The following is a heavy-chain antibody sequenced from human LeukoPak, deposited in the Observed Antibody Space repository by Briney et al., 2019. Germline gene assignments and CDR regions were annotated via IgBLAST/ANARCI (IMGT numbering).Heavy chain of an antibody. CDR2: IYSDGRT. V-gene: IGHV3-66*01. CDR3: ARATTVVPRGWFDP. D-gene: IGHD4-23*01. Sequence: PGGSLRLSCAASGFTFSSYAMSWVRQAPGKGLEWVSVIYSDGRTFYADSVRGRFTISRDSSKNTVLLQMNSLRVEDTAVYYCARATTVVPRGWFDPWGQGTLLIVSS. CDR1: GFTFSSYA. J-gene: IGHJ5*02.